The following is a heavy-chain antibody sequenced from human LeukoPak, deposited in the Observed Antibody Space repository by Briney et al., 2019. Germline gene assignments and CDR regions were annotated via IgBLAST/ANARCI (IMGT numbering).Heavy chain of an antibody. CDR2: ISGSGGST. CDR1: GFTFSSYA. D-gene: IGHD3-10*01. CDR3: AKIGLWFGELGYFDY. Sequence: GGSLRLSCAASGFTFSSYAMNWVRQAPGKGLEWVSAISGSGGSTYYADSVKGRFTISRDNSKNTLYLQMNSLRAEDTAVYYCAKIGLWFGELGYFDYWGQGTLVTVSS. V-gene: IGHV3-23*01. J-gene: IGHJ4*02.